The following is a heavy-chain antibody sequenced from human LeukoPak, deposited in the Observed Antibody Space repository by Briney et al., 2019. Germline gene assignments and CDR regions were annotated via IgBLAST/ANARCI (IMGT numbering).Heavy chain of an antibody. CDR1: GYTFTSYG. Sequence: GASVKVSCKASGYTFTSYGISWVRQAPGQGLGWMGWISAYNGNTNYAQKLQSRVTITTDTSPSTAHTELRSLRADDTAVYYCARRFPAGKEWRALDYFNYGMEVCGQGATVTVSS. D-gene: IGHD3-3*01. CDR2: ISAYNGNT. CDR3: ARRFPAGKEWRALDYFNYGMEV. J-gene: IGHJ6*02. V-gene: IGHV1-18*01.